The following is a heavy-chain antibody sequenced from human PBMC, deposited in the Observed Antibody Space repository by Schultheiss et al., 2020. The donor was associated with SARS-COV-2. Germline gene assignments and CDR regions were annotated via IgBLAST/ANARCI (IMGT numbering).Heavy chain of an antibody. Sequence: SETLSLTCTVSGGSISSGGYYWSWIRQPPGKGLEWIGYIYYSGSTYYNPSLKSRVTISVDTSKNQFSLKLSSVTAADTAVYYCAKDRPYSSGWYGLDGFDIWGQGTMVTVSS. CDR2: IYYSGST. D-gene: IGHD6-19*01. V-gene: IGHV4-61*08. J-gene: IGHJ3*02. CDR1: GGSISSGGYY. CDR3: AKDRPYSSGWYGLDGFDI.